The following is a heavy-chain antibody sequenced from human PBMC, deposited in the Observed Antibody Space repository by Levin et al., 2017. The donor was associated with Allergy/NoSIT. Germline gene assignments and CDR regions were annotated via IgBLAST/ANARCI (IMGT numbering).Heavy chain of an antibody. D-gene: IGHD4-23*01. CDR1: GFTFSSYA. Sequence: TGGSLRLSCAASGFTFSSYAMSWVRQAPGKGLEWVSAISGSGGSTYYADSVKGRFTISRDNSKNTLYLQMNSLRAEDTAVYYCAKRVCTVVKGRANYYGMDVWGQGTTVTVSS. CDR2: ISGSGGST. CDR3: AKRVCTVVKGRANYYGMDV. V-gene: IGHV3-23*01. J-gene: IGHJ6*02.